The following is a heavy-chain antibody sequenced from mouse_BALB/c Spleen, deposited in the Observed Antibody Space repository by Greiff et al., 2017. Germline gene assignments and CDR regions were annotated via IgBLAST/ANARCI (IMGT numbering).Heavy chain of an antibody. J-gene: IGHJ3*01. Sequence: VQLKESGGGLVQPGGSLKLSCAASGFTFSSYTMSWVRQTPEKRLEWVAYISNGGGSTYYPDTVKGRFTISRDNAKNTLYLQMSSLKSEDTAMYYCARHEGGNYVAYWGQGTLVTVSA. D-gene: IGHD2-1*01. CDR3: ARHEGGNYVAY. CDR1: GFTFSSYT. CDR2: ISNGGGST. V-gene: IGHV5-12-2*01.